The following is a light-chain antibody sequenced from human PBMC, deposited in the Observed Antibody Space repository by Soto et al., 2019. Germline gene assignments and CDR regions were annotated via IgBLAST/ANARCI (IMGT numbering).Light chain of an antibody. J-gene: IGKJ2*01. V-gene: IGKV1-5*01. Sequence: DIQMTQSPSTLSASVGDTVTVTCRASQSVSGWLAWYQQKPGEAPDLLIYVASSLQSGVPSRFSGSGSGTDFTLTISSLQPEDSATYYCQQSYSVPYTFGQGTKMEIK. CDR3: QQSYSVPYT. CDR2: VAS. CDR1: QSVSGW.